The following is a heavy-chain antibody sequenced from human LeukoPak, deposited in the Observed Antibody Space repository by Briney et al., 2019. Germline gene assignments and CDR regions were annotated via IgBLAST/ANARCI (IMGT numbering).Heavy chain of an antibody. Sequence: GASVKVSCKASGYTFTSYAMNWVRQAPGQGLEWMGGIIPIFGTANYAQKFQGRVTITADKSTSTAYMELSSLRSEDTAVYYCARDRSKYSNTRYGWFDPWGQGTLVTVSS. CDR3: ARDRSKYSNTRYGWFDP. J-gene: IGHJ5*02. CDR2: IIPIFGTA. V-gene: IGHV1-69*06. CDR1: GYTFTSYA. D-gene: IGHD6-6*01.